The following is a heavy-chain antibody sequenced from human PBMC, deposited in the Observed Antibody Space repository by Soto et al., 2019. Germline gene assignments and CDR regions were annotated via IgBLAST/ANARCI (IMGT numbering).Heavy chain of an antibody. D-gene: IGHD4-17*01. CDR1: GYTFTSYD. V-gene: IGHV1-8*01. Sequence: ASVKVSCKASGYTFTSYDINWVRQATGQGLEWMGWMNPNSGNTGYAQKFQGRVTMTRNTSISTAYMELSRLRSDDTAVYYCARGILPTVTTYFDYWGQGTLVTVSS. J-gene: IGHJ4*02. CDR3: ARGILPTVTTYFDY. CDR2: MNPNSGNT.